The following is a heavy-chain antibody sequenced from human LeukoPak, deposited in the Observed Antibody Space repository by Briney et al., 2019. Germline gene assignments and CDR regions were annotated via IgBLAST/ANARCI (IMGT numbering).Heavy chain of an antibody. D-gene: IGHD2-2*01. CDR2: INAYNGNT. J-gene: IGHJ4*02. CDR1: GYTFTDYY. Sequence: ASVKVSCKAWGYTFTDYYIHWVRQAPGQGLEWMGWINAYNGNTNYAQKLQGRVTMTTDTSTSTAYMELRSLRSDDTAVYYCARDSLYCGSTSCYGWDYWGQGTLVTVSS. V-gene: IGHV1-18*04. CDR3: ARDSLYCGSTSCYGWDY.